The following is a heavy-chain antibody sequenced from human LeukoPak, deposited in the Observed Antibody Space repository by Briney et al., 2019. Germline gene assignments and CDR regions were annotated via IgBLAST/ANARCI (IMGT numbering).Heavy chain of an antibody. CDR2: IYYSGST. CDR1: GGSISSSSYY. D-gene: IGHD2-2*01. CDR3: ARHCPKDIVVVPAAVDY. V-gene: IGHV4-39*01. Sequence: SETLSLTCTVSGGSISSSSYYWGWIRQPPGKGLEWIGSIYYSGSTYYNPSLKSRVTISVDTSKNQFSLKLSSMTAADTAVYYCARHCPKDIVVVPAAVDYWGQGTLVTVSS. J-gene: IGHJ4*02.